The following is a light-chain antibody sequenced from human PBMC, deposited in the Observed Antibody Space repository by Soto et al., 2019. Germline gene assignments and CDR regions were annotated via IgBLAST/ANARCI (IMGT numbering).Light chain of an antibody. CDR3: QQSYSTLSWT. J-gene: IGKJ1*01. CDR2: AAS. V-gene: IGKV1-39*01. CDR1: QRISSY. Sequence: DIQMTQSPSSLSASVGDRVTITCRASQRISSYLKWYQQKPGKAPKLLIYAASSVQSGVPSRFSGSGSGTDFTLTISSLQPEDFATYYCQQSYSTLSWTFGQGTKV.